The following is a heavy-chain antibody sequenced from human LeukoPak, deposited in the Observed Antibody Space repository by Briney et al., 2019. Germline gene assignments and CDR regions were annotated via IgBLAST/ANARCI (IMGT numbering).Heavy chain of an antibody. CDR1: GASISSGNHY. V-gene: IGHV4-30-4*01. Sequence: SETLSLTCRISGASISSGNHYWNWIRQSPRKGLEWMGFIYYSGSTYYNPSFESRIAISVDTSKNQFSLRLTSVTAADTAVYYCGNQKDSSSFVDHWGQGALVTVSS. J-gene: IGHJ4*02. CDR2: IYYSGST. D-gene: IGHD3-22*01. CDR3: GNQKDSSSFVDH.